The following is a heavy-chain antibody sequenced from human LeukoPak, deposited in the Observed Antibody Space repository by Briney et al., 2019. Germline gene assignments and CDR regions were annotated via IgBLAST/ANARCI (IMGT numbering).Heavy chain of an antibody. V-gene: IGHV5-51*01. CDR1: GYVFTSYW. CDR3: ARPTRSGSYLNFDY. Sequence: GESLEISCKGSGYVFTSYWIGWVRQLPGKGLEWMGIIYPGDSDTRYSPSFQGQVTISADKSISTAYLQWSSLKASDTAMYYCARPTRSGSYLNFDYWGQGTLVTVSS. CDR2: IYPGDSDT. J-gene: IGHJ4*02. D-gene: IGHD1-26*01.